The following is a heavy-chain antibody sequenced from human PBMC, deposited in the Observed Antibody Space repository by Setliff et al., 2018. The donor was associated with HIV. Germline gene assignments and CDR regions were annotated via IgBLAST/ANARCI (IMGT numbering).Heavy chain of an antibody. J-gene: IGHJ4*02. CDR3: ARGRVFCDGDSCYHFDN. D-gene: IGHD2-21*02. V-gene: IGHV4-30-4*02. CDR1: GDSIDRSNFF. CDR2: VYFSGSA. Sequence: SETLSLTCTVSGDSIDRSNFFWSWIRQSPGKGLEWIGYVYFSGSATLNPSLKSPVSISVDTSKNQFYLTLSSVTAADTAIYYCARGRVFCDGDSCYHFDNWGQGILVTVSS.